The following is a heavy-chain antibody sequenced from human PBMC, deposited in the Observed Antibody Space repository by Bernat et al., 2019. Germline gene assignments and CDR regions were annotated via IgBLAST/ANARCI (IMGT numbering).Heavy chain of an antibody. CDR2: ISGIGGGT. CDR1: GFTFSNNA. J-gene: IGHJ4*02. Sequence: EVQLLESGGGLVQPGGSLRLSCAASGFTFSNNAMSWVRQAPGKGLEWVSAISGIGGGTYSADSVTGRFTISRDSSKNTLYMQMSSLRAEDTAIYYCAKAGATVVTPGFYWGQGTLVTVSS. D-gene: IGHD4-23*01. V-gene: IGHV3-23*01. CDR3: AKAGATVVTPGFY.